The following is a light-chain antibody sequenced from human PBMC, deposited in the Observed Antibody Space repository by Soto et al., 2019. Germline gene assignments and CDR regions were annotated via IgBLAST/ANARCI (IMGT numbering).Light chain of an antibody. Sequence: QSALTQPASVSGSDGQSITISCTGTSGDVGDYNYVSWYQQRPGKAPKLTIYEVSSRPSGVSNRFSGSKSGTTASLTISGLQGDDEGDYYCSSYTTSGTQGVFGTGTKV. CDR3: SSYTTSGTQGV. J-gene: IGLJ1*01. CDR2: EVS. CDR1: SGDVGDYNY. V-gene: IGLV2-14*01.